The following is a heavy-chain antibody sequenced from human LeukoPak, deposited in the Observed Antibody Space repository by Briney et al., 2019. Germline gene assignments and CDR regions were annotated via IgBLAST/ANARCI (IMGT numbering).Heavy chain of an antibody. Sequence: GGSLRLSCAASGFTFSSYAMSWVRQAPGKGLEWVSSISGSGGSTYYADSVKGRFTISRDNSKNTLYLQVNSLRAEDTAVYYCARDREGQRLMIRGVIDYWGQGTLVTVSS. CDR3: ARDREGQRLMIRGVIDY. D-gene: IGHD3-10*01. V-gene: IGHV3-23*01. CDR1: GFTFSSYA. CDR2: ISGSGGST. J-gene: IGHJ4*02.